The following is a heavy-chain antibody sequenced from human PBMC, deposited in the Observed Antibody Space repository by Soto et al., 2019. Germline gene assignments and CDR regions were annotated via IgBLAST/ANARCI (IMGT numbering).Heavy chain of an antibody. CDR3: ARGRGGTYDALDI. J-gene: IGHJ3*02. CDR1: SGSIGTYF. V-gene: IGHV4-59*01. D-gene: IGHD1-26*01. CDR2: IYYSGTT. Sequence: QVQLRESGPGLVKPSETLSLTCTVSSGSIGTYFWSWIRQPPGKGLEWIGYIYYSGTTNYNPSLKSRVTIFLDTSKNQFSLRLSSVTAADPAVYYCARGRGGTYDALDIWGQGTLVTVSS.